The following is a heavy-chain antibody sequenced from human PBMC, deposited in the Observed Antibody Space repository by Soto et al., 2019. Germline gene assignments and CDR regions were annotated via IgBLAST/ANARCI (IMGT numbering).Heavy chain of an antibody. CDR2: IYYSGST. CDR3: ARHPYSSSWYYYYGMDV. V-gene: IGHV4-39*01. J-gene: IGHJ6*02. CDR1: GGSISSSSYY. D-gene: IGHD6-13*01. Sequence: SETLSLTCTVSGGSISSSSYYWGWIRQPPGKGLEWIGRIYYSGSTYYNPSLKSRVTISVDTSKNQFSLKLSSVTAADTAVYYCARHPYSSSWYYYYGMDVWGQGTTVTVSS.